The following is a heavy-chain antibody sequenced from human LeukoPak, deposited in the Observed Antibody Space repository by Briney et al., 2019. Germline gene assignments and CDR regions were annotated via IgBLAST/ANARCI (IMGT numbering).Heavy chain of an antibody. J-gene: IGHJ1*01. D-gene: IGHD1-26*01. Sequence: GGSLRLSCAASGFTFSSYSMNWVRQAPGKGLEGVSYISSSSSYIYYADSVKGRFPISRDNAKNSLYLEMNSLRAEGAAVYYCARDTVGATTAAYFQHWGQGTLVTVSS. CDR2: ISSSSSYI. CDR3: ARDTVGATTAAYFQH. V-gene: IGHV3-21*01. CDR1: GFTFSSYS.